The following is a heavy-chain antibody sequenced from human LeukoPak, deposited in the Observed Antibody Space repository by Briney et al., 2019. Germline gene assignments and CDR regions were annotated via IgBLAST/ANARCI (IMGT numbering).Heavy chain of an antibody. D-gene: IGHD6-19*01. V-gene: IGHV4-34*01. CDR1: GGSFSDYY. J-gene: IGHJ4*02. CDR2: INHSGST. Sequence: SETLSLTCAVYGGSFSDYYWSWIRQPPGKGLEWIGEINHSGSTNYNPSLKSRVTISVDTSKNQFSLKLSSVTAADTAVYYCARAWRVSGFDYWGQGTLVTVSS. CDR3: ARAWRVSGFDY.